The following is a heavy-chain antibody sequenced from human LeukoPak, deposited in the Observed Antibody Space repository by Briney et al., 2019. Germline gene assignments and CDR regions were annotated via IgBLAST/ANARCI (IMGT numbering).Heavy chain of an antibody. V-gene: IGHV3-21*01. CDR3: ARDRGYNRILDAFDI. Sequence: GSLRLSCAASGFTFNDFAMNWVRQAPGKGLEWVSSISSSSSYIYYADSVKGRFTISRDNAKNSLYLQMNSLRAEDTAVYYCARDRGYNRILDAFDIWGQGTMVTVSS. CDR1: GFTFNDFA. J-gene: IGHJ3*02. D-gene: IGHD5-24*01. CDR2: ISSSSSYI.